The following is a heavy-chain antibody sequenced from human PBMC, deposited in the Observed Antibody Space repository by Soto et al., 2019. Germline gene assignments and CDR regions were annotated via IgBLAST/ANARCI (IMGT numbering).Heavy chain of an antibody. CDR1: GGTFSSYA. V-gene: IGHV1-69*01. Sequence: QVQLVQSGAEVKKPGSSVKVSCKASGGTFSSYAISWVRQAPGQGLEWMGGIIPIFGTANYAQKFQGRVTITADESTSTAYMELRSLRSEDTAVYYCASEYCSGGSCYLRYRWFDPWGQGTLVTVSS. J-gene: IGHJ5*02. D-gene: IGHD2-15*01. CDR3: ASEYCSGGSCYLRYRWFDP. CDR2: IIPIFGTA.